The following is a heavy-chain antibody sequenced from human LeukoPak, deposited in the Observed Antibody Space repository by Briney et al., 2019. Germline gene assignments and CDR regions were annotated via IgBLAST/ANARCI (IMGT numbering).Heavy chain of an antibody. V-gene: IGHV3-11*01. D-gene: IGHD3-10*01. CDR3: ARDPFSYYYGSGSYPRDHLDY. CDR1: GFTFSDYY. J-gene: IGHJ4*02. Sequence: GGSLRLSCAASGFTFSDYYMSWIRQAPGKGLEWVSYISSSGSTIYYADSVKGRFTISRDNAKNSLYLQMNSLRAEDTAVYYCARDPFSYYYGSGSYPRDHLDYWGQGTLVTVSS. CDR2: ISSSGSTI.